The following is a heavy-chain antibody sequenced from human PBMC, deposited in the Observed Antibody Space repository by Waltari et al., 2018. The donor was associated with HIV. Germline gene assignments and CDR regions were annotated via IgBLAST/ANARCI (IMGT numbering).Heavy chain of an antibody. Sequence: EVQLVESGGGLVQPGGSLRLSCAASGFTFSAYSMNWVRQAPGKGLEWVSYISSSSNTIYYADSVKGRFTISRDNAKNSLYVQMNSLRDEDTAVYYCAPSGYRSSLNWFDPWGQGTLVTVSS. CDR2: ISSSSNTI. CDR1: GFTFSAYS. J-gene: IGHJ5*02. D-gene: IGHD6-13*01. CDR3: APSGYRSSLNWFDP. V-gene: IGHV3-48*02.